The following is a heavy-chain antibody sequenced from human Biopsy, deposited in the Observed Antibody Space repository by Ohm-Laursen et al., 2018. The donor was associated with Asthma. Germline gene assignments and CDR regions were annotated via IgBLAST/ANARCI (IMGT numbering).Heavy chain of an antibody. CDR3: ARATSTWSQSGPHYFDH. V-gene: IGHV4-59*01. Sequence: PSETLSLTCAVSPGSINDYYWNWIRQFPGKGLEWIGYVHSTGSTRFNPSLKSRLTISVDTSVDQDSLKLTSVTAADTAVYYCARATSTWSQSGPHYFDHWGQGTLVTVSS. J-gene: IGHJ4*02. CDR2: VHSTGST. D-gene: IGHD6-13*01. CDR1: PGSINDYY.